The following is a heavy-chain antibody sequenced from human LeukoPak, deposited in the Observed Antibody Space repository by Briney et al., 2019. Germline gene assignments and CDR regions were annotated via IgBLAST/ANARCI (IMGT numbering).Heavy chain of an antibody. V-gene: IGHV3-30*03. D-gene: IGHD5-12*01. CDR3: ARDPLRYSGYEWGPFDI. CDR1: GFTVSSNY. J-gene: IGHJ3*02. CDR2: ISYDGSNE. Sequence: GGSLRLSCAASGFTVSSNYMSWVRQAPGKGLEWVAVISYDGSNEYYADSVKGRFTISRDNSKNTLYLHMNSLRAEDTAVFYCARDPLRYSGYEWGPFDIWGQGTKVTVSS.